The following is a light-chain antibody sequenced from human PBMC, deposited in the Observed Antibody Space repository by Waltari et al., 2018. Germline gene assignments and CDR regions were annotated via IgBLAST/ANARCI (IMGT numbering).Light chain of an antibody. J-gene: IGLJ2*01. CDR1: SSDVWSYNL. CDR3: CSYACSSTLV. Sequence: QSALTQPASASGSPGQSITISCTGTSSDVWSYNLVSWYQQHPGKAPKLRIYEGSKRTLGVFNHFSGSKSGKPSPVTTFGLQAEDEADYYGCSYACSSTLVFRGGTKLTVL. CDR2: EGS. V-gene: IGLV2-23*01.